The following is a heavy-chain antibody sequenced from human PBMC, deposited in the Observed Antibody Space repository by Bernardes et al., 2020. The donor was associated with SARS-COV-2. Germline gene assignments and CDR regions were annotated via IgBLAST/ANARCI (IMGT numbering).Heavy chain of an antibody. CDR1: GYTFTSYD. V-gene: IGHV1-8*01. CDR3: ARGNPPWASDAFDI. CDR2: MNPNSGNT. J-gene: IGHJ3*02. Sequence: ASVKVSCKASGYTFTSYDINWVRQATGQGLEWMGWMNPNSGNTGYAQKFQGRVTMTRNTSISTAYMELSSLRSEDTAVYYCARGNPPWASDAFDIWGQGTMDTVSS.